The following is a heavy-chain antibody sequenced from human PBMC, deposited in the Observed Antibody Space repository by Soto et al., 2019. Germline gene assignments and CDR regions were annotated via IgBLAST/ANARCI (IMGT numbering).Heavy chain of an antibody. CDR2: ISSSSSYI. V-gene: IGHV3-21*01. J-gene: IGHJ5*02. Sequence: EVQLVESGGGLVKPGGSLRLSCAASGFTFSSYRMNWVRQAPGKGLEWVSSISSSSSYIYYADSVKGRFTISRDNAKNSLYLQMNSLRAEDTAVYYCARLYGDGYWFDPWGQGTLVTVSS. D-gene: IGHD4-17*01. CDR1: GFTFSSYR. CDR3: ARLYGDGYWFDP.